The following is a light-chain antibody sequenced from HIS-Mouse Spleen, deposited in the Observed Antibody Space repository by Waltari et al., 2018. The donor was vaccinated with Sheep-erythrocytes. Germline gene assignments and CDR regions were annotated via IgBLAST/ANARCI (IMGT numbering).Light chain of an antibody. J-gene: IGLJ3*02. V-gene: IGLV1-44*01. Sequence: QSVLTQPPSASGTPGQRVTISCSGSSSNIGSNTVNWYQQLPGTAPKLLIYSNKQRPSGVPDRFSGSKSSTSASLAISGLQSEDEADYYCAAWDDSLNGRVFGGGTKLTVL. CDR1: SSNIGSNT. CDR2: SNK. CDR3: AAWDDSLNGRV.